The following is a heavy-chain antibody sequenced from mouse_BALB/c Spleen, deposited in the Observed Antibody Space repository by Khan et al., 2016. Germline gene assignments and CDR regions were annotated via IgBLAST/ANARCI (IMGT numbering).Heavy chain of an antibody. CDR3: ARGTPFAN. CDR1: GFAFSSYW. Sequence: QIQLVQSGAELVRPGSSVKISCKASGFAFSSYWMNWVKQRPGQGLEWIGQIYPGDGDTNYNGKFKGKATLTADKSSSTAYMQLSSLTSEDSAVYFCARGTPFANWGQVTLVTVSA. D-gene: IGHD2-14*01. J-gene: IGHJ3*01. CDR2: IYPGDGDT. V-gene: IGHV1-80*01.